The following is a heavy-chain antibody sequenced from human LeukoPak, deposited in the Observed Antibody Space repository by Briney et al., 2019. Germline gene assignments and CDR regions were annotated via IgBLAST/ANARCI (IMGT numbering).Heavy chain of an antibody. D-gene: IGHD6-6*01. CDR2: ISAYNGNT. V-gene: IGHV1-18*01. Sequence: ASVKVSCKASGYTFTSYGISWVRQAPGQGLEWMGWISAYNGNTNYAQKLQGRVTMTRDTSISTAYMELSRLRSDDTAVYYCARDQRTYYSSSSTSDYWGQGTLVTVSS. CDR1: GYTFTSYG. CDR3: ARDQRTYYSSSSTSDY. J-gene: IGHJ4*02.